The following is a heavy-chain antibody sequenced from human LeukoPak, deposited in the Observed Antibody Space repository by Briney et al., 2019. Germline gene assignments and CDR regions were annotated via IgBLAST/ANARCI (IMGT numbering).Heavy chain of an antibody. D-gene: IGHD3-10*01. J-gene: IGHJ4*02. CDR3: ARGDYYGSGVDY. CDR1: GGSVSSGSYY. V-gene: IGHV4-61*01. Sequence: SETLSLTCTVSGGSVSSGSYYWNWIRQPPGKGLEWIGYIYYSGSTNYNPSLKRRLTISVDTSKNQFSLKLSSVTAADTAVYYCARGDYYGSGVDYWGQGTLVTVSS. CDR2: IYYSGST.